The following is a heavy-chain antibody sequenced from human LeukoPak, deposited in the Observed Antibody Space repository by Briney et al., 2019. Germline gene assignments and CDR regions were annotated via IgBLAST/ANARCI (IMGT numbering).Heavy chain of an antibody. D-gene: IGHD1-7*01. V-gene: IGHV3-21*04. J-gene: IGHJ4*02. CDR1: GFTFGAYT. CDR2: IFSRSESI. Sequence: GGSLRLSCAASGFTFGAYTMNWVRQAPGKGLEWVTCIFSRSESILYADSVKGRFTISRDNAKNSLYLQMDSLRAEDTALYFCARKAQYNGHYPLDYWGQGTLVTVSS. CDR3: ARKAQYNGHYPLDY.